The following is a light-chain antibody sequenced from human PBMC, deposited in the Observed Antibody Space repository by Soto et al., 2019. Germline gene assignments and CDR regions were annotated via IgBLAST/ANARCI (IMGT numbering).Light chain of an antibody. V-gene: IGKV1-5*03. CDR1: QSISSW. CDR2: KAS. J-gene: IGKJ1*01. Sequence: XSASVGDRVTITCRASQSISSWLAWYQQKPGKAPKLLIYKASSLESGVPSRFSGSGSGTEFTLTISSLQPDDFATYYCQQYNSYPWTFGQGTKVEIK. CDR3: QQYNSYPWT.